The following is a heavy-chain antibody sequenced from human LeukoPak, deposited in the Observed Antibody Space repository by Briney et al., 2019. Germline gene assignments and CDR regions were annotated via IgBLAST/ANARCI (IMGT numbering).Heavy chain of an antibody. V-gene: IGHV5-51*01. D-gene: IGHD2/OR15-2a*01. CDR1: GYSFTDYW. Sequence: GESLRISCKGSGYSFTDYWIGWVRQMPGKGLEWMGVIYPGDSDTKYGPSFQGQVTISVDTSINTAYLQWRSLKASDTAMYYCARDGTTMTSGHGLDIWGQGTMVTVSS. J-gene: IGHJ3*02. CDR2: IYPGDSDT. CDR3: ARDGTTMTSGHGLDI.